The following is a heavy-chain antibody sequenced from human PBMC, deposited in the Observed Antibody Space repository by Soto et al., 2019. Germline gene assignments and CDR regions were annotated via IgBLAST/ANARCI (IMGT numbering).Heavy chain of an antibody. J-gene: IGHJ4*02. V-gene: IGHV3-7*01. CDR3: ARGRGWLQDY. Sequence: EVQLVESGGGLVQPGGSLRLSCAASGFSLSDYWMNWVRQAPGKGLEWVAIIKQDGSDRYYVDSVKGRFTISRDNAKNSLYMQMSSLRVEDTALYYCARGRGWLQDYGGQGTLVTVSS. D-gene: IGHD6-19*01. CDR2: IKQDGSDR. CDR1: GFSLSDYW.